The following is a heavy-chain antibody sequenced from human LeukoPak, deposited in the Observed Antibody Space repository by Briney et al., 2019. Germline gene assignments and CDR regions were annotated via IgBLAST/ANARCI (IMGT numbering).Heavy chain of an antibody. J-gene: IGHJ6*03. CDR3: ARAGPTVTYYYYYYMDV. D-gene: IGHD4-17*01. CDR2: IYYSGST. Sequence: SETLSLTCTVSGGSISSYYWSWIRQPPGKGLECIGYIYYSGSTNYNPSLKSRVTISVDTSKNQFSLKLSSVTAADTAVYYCARAGPTVTYYYYYYMDVWGKGTTVTVSS. CDR1: GGSISSYY. V-gene: IGHV4-59*01.